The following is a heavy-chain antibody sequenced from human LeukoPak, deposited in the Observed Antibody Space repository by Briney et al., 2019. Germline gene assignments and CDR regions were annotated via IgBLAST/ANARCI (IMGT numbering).Heavy chain of an antibody. CDR2: INPSGGST. Sequence: ASVKVSCKASGYTFTSYYMHWVRQAPGQGLEWMGIINPSGGSTSYAQKFQGRVTMTRDTSTSTVYMELSSLRSEDTAVYYCARANGFLEWSSPKYYFDYWGQGTLVTVSS. V-gene: IGHV1-46*01. CDR1: GYTFTSYY. CDR3: ARANGFLEWSSPKYYFDY. J-gene: IGHJ4*02. D-gene: IGHD3-3*01.